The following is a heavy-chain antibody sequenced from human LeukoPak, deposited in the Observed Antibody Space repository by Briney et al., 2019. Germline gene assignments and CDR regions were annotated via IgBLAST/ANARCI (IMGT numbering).Heavy chain of an antibody. V-gene: IGHV4-38-2*02. CDR2: IYHSGST. CDR1: GYSISSGYY. Sequence: SETLSLTCTVSGYSISSGYYWGWIRQPPGKGLEWIGSIYHSGSTYYNPSLKSRVTISVDTSKNQFSLKLSSVTAADTAVYYCARPLGNRGYWGQGTLVTVSS. CDR3: ARPLGNRGY. J-gene: IGHJ4*02. D-gene: IGHD7-27*01.